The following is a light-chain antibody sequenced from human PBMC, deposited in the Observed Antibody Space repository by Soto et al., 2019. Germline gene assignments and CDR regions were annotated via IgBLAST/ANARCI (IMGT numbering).Light chain of an antibody. V-gene: IGKV3-20*01. Sequence: EIVMTQSPGTLSLSPGERATLSCRASQSVSSNFLAWYQQRPGQAPRLLMDVASSRAAGIPDRFSGSGSVTDFTLTISRLEPEDFAVYSCHHYGRSAIFTFGPGTTVDIK. CDR1: QSVSSNF. CDR2: VAS. J-gene: IGKJ3*01. CDR3: HHYGRSAIFT.